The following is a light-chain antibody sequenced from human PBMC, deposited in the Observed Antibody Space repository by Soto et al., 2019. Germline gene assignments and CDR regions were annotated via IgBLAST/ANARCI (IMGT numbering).Light chain of an antibody. J-gene: IGKJ5*01. V-gene: IGKV1-5*03. CDR1: QSISSW. Sequence: DIQMTQSPSTLSASVGDRVTITCRASQSISSWLAWYQQKPGKAPKLLIYKASSLESGVPSRFSGSGSVTEFTLTSSSLHPDDFATYYCQQYESYSIAFGQGTRLEIK. CDR3: QQYESYSIA. CDR2: KAS.